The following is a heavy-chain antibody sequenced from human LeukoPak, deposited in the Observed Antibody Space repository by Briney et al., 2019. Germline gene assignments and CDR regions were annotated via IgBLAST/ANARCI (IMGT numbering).Heavy chain of an antibody. CDR3: AKSLLPHPRADYFDY. CDR1: GGSISSGSYY. CDR2: IYTSGST. V-gene: IGHV4-61*02. D-gene: IGHD5-24*01. Sequence: SETLSLTCTVSGGSISSGSYYWSWIRQPAGKGLEWIGRIYTSGSTNYNPSLKSRVTISVDTSKNQFSLKLSSVTAADTAVYYCAKSLLPHPRADYFDYWGQGTLVTVSS. J-gene: IGHJ4*02.